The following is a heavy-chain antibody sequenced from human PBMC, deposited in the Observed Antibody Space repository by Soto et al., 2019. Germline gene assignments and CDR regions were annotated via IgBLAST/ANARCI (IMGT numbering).Heavy chain of an antibody. CDR1: GFTFSSYA. V-gene: IGHV3-23*01. CDR2: ISGSGGST. CDR3: AKDVTARTHRIAVAGMVIRYFQH. D-gene: IGHD6-19*01. J-gene: IGHJ1*01. Sequence: GGSLRLSCAASGFTFSSYAMSWVRQAPGKGLEWVSAISGSGGSTYYADSVKGRFTISRDNSKNTLYLQMNSLRAEDTAVYYCAKDVTARTHRIAVAGMVIRYFQHWGQGTLVTVSS.